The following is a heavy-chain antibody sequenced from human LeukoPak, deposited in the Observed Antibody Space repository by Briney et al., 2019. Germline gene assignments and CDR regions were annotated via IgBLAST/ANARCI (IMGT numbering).Heavy chain of an antibody. V-gene: IGHV3-21*01. CDR3: ARLVWDTTMADGDIDS. D-gene: IGHD5-18*01. J-gene: IGHJ4*02. CDR1: GFTFSSYS. Sequence: GGSLRLSCAASGFTFSSYSMNWVRQAPGKGLEWVSSISSASTYIYYADSVKGRFTISRDNAKNSLYLQMHSLRAEDTAMYYCARLVWDTTMADGDIDSWGQGTLLIVSS. CDR2: ISSASTYI.